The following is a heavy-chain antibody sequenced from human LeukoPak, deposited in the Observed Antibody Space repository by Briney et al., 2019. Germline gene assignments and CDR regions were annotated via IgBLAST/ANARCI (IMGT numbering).Heavy chain of an antibody. V-gene: IGHV4-34*01. Sequence: PSETLSLTCSVYDGSFSGYYWSWIRQPPGKGPEWIGEINHSGSTNYNPSLKSRVTISVDTSKNQFSLILSSVTAADTALYYCARDSSNYALDYWGQGTLVTVSS. CDR2: INHSGST. CDR3: ARDSSNYALDY. D-gene: IGHD4-11*01. J-gene: IGHJ4*02. CDR1: DGSFSGYY.